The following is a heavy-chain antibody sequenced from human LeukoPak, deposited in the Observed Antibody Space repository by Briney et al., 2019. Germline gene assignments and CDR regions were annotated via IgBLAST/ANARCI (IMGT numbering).Heavy chain of an antibody. D-gene: IGHD5/OR15-5a*01. Sequence: GGSLRLSCAASGFTFSSYGMSWVRQAPGKGLERVSYISSFGSTIYYADSVKGRFTISRDNAKNSLYLLMNSLRAEDTAVYYCARDQGSIVSYWGQGTLVTVSS. CDR2: ISSFGSTI. V-gene: IGHV3-48*01. J-gene: IGHJ4*02. CDR1: GFTFSSYG. CDR3: ARDQGSIVSY.